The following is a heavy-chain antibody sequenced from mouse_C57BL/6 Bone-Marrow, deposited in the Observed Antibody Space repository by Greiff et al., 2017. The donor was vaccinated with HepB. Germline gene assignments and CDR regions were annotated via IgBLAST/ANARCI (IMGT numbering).Heavy chain of an antibody. CDR3: AKNYYGSSHPYYFDY. V-gene: IGHV2-5*01. J-gene: IGHJ2*01. D-gene: IGHD1-1*01. CDR1: GFSFTSYG. CDR2: IWRGGST. Sequence: VKLVESGPGLVQPSQSLSITCTVSGFSFTSYGVHWVRQSPGKGLEWLGVIWRGGSTDYNAAFMSRLSITKDNSKSQVFFKMNSLQADDTAIYYCAKNYYGSSHPYYFDYWGQGTTLTVSS.